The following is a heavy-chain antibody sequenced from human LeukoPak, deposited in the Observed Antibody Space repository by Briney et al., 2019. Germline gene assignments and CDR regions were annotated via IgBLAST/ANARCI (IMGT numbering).Heavy chain of an antibody. Sequence: GGSLRLSCAASGFTFRSYWMIWVRQAPGKGVEWVANIKQGGSEKYYVDSVKGRFTMSRDNAKNALYLQMNSLRAEDTAVSYCARDHSLYYDILTGYAFDYWGQGTLVTVSS. CDR2: IKQGGSEK. V-gene: IGHV3-7*03. J-gene: IGHJ4*02. D-gene: IGHD3-9*01. CDR3: ARDHSLYYDILTGYAFDY. CDR1: GFTFRSYW.